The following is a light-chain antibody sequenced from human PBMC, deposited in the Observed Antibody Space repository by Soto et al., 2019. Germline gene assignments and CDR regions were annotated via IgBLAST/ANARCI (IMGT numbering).Light chain of an antibody. CDR2: DVS. V-gene: IGLV2-11*01. Sequence: QSVLTQPRSVSGSPGQSVTISCTGTSSDVGGYNYVSWYQQHPGKAPKLMIYDVSKRPSGVPDRFSGSKSGNTASLTISGLQAEDEAAYYCCSYAGSYVFRTGTKVTVL. J-gene: IGLJ1*01. CDR3: CSYAGSYV. CDR1: SSDVGGYNY.